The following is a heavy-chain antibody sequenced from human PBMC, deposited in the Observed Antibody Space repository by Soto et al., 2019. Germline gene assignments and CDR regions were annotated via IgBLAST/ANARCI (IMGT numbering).Heavy chain of an antibody. D-gene: IGHD5-12*01. CDR3: ARGVKMATPQKYYFDY. J-gene: IGHJ4*02. Sequence: PGESLKISCKGSGYSFTNYWITWVRQMPGKGLEWMGRFEASDSSTNYSPSFRGHVTISSDRSTNTAYLQWSSLKASDTAMYYCARGVKMATPQKYYFDYWGQGTLVTVSS. V-gene: IGHV5-10-1*01. CDR1: GYSFTNYW. CDR2: FEASDSST.